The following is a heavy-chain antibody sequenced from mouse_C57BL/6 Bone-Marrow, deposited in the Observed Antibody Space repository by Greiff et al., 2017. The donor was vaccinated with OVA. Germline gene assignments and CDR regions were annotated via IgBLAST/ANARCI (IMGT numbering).Heavy chain of an antibody. CDR2: IYPGSGST. CDR1: GYTFTSYW. D-gene: IGHD1-1*01. Sequence: VQLQQPGAELVKPGASVKMSCKASGYTFTSYWITWVKQRPGQGLEWIGDIYPGSGSTNYNEKFKSKATLTVDTSSSTAYMQLSSLTSEDSAVYDCERRGSGRYGYFDDWGTGATVTVSA. CDR3: ERRGSGRYGYFDD. J-gene: IGHJ1*03. V-gene: IGHV1-55*01.